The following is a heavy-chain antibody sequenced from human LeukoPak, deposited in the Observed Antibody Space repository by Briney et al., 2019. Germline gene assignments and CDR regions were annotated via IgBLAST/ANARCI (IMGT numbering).Heavy chain of an antibody. V-gene: IGHV3-66*01. CDR1: GFTVSGNY. D-gene: IGHD3-10*01. J-gene: IGHJ4*02. CDR3: ARDPGYGLGVDYGDY. CDR2: IHRGGNT. Sequence: GGSLRLSCAASGFTVSGNYMSWVRQAPGKGLEWLSVIHRGGNTYYADSVKGRFTISRDSSKNTVFLQMDCLRAEDTAVYYCARDPGYGLGVDYGDYWGQGTLVTVSS.